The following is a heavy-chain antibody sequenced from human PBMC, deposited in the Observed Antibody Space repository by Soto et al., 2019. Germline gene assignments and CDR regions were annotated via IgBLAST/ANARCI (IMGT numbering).Heavy chain of an antibody. CDR2: IYHSGST. J-gene: IGHJ4*02. Sequence: LSLTCAVSGYSISSGYYWCCIRQPPGKGLEWIGSIYHSGSTYYNPSLKSRVTISVDTSKNQFSLKLSSVTAADTAVYYCATIPSEDFDYWGQGTLVTVSS. CDR1: GYSISSGYY. D-gene: IGHD1-26*01. V-gene: IGHV4-38-2*01. CDR3: ATIPSEDFDY.